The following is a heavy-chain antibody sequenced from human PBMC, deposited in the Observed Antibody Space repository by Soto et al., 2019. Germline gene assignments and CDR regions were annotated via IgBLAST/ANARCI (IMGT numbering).Heavy chain of an antibody. J-gene: IGHJ6*02. D-gene: IGHD3-10*01. CDR1: GFTFSSYA. Sequence: GGSLRLSCGASGFTFSSYAMHWVRQAPGKGLEWVAVISYDGSNKYYADSVKGRFTISRDNSKNTLYLQMNSLRAEDTAVYYCARGSGGLLNYYYGMDVWGQGTTVTVSS. V-gene: IGHV3-30-3*01. CDR3: ARGSGGLLNYYYGMDV. CDR2: ISYDGSNK.